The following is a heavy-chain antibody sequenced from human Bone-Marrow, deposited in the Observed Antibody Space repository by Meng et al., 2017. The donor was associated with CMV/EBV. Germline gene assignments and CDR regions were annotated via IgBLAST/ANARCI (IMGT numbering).Heavy chain of an antibody. V-gene: IGHV1-2*02. J-gene: IGHJ4*02. CDR2: INPNSGGT. Sequence: VSLVPLCAKVKHAWAQVKLSCKCSEYTFTGDDMHWVRQAPGQGLEWRGWINPNSGGTSYAQKFQGRVTMTRDTSISTAYMELSRLRSDDTAVYYCARGGGYSSSWPLGYWGQGTLVTVSS. CDR3: ARGGGYSSSWPLGY. CDR1: EYTFTGDD. D-gene: IGHD6-13*01.